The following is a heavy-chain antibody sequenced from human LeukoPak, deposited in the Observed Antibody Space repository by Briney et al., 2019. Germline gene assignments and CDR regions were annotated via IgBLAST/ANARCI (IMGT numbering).Heavy chain of an antibody. CDR1: GFSFTTYE. J-gene: IGHJ4*02. Sequence: PGGPLRLSCAASGFSFTTYELNWVRQAPGKGLEWISYISSFGGTIHYADSVKGRFTISRDNAKNSVYLQMNSLRAEDTAVYYCATTTVSTLYYFHYWGQGTLVTVSS. D-gene: IGHD5/OR15-5a*01. CDR3: ATTTVSTLYYFHY. CDR2: ISSFGGTI. V-gene: IGHV3-48*03.